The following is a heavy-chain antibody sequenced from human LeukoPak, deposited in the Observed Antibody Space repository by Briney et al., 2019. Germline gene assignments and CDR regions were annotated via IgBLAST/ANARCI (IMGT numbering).Heavy chain of an antibody. J-gene: IGHJ4*02. CDR3: AKDHPDCRGSSCLLFDC. CDR1: GFTFSNYA. D-gene: IGHD2-2*01. Sequence: PGGSLRLSCAASGFTFSNYAMSWVRQAPGKGLEWVSGISGSGGTTYYADSVKGRFTISRDNSKNTLYLQMNSLRAEDTAVYYCAKDHPDCRGSSCLLFDCWGQGTLVTVSS. V-gene: IGHV3-23*01. CDR2: ISGSGGTT.